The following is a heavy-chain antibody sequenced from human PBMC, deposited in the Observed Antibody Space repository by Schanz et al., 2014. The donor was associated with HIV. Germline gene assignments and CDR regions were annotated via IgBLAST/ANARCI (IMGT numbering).Heavy chain of an antibody. CDR1: GFTFSTYA. J-gene: IGHJ6*01. CDR3: AKGRSGRGALFVGMDV. CDR2: ISWNSGSI. D-gene: IGHD3-10*01. Sequence: EVQLLESGGGLVQPGGSLRLSCAASGFTFSTYAMNWVRQAPGKGLEWVSGISWNSGSIGYVDSVKGRFTISRDAAKNSLFLQMNSLRPEDTALYYCAKGRSGRGALFVGMDVWGQGTPVTVSS. V-gene: IGHV3-9*01.